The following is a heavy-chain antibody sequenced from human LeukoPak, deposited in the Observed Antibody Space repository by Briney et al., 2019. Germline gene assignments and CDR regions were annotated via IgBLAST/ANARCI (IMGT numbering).Heavy chain of an antibody. CDR2: INHRGST. CDR3: AGPGAGDLDY. D-gene: IGHD3-10*01. J-gene: IGHJ4*02. Sequence: SETLSLTCAVYGGPFGVYYWSWVRQPPGKGLEWIGEINHRGSTNYNPSLKSRVTISVDTSKNHFSLKLTSVTAADTAVYYCAGPGAGDLDYWGQGTLVTVSS. V-gene: IGHV4-34*01. CDR1: GGPFGVYY.